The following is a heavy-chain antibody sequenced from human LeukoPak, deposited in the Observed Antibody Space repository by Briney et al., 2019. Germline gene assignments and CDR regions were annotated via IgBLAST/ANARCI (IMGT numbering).Heavy chain of an antibody. CDR3: ARSSYGDYPYYYYMDV. CDR1: GGTFSSYA. V-gene: IGHV1-69*13. J-gene: IGHJ6*03. Sequence: SVKVSCKASGGTFSSYAISWVRQAPGQGLEWMGGIIPIFGTANYAQKFQGRVTITADESTSTAYMELSSLRSEDTAVYYCARSSYGDYPYYYYMDVWGKGTTVTVSS. D-gene: IGHD4-17*01. CDR2: IIPIFGTA.